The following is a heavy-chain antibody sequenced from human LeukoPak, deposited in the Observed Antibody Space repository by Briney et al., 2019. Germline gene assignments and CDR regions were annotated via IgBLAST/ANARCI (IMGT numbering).Heavy chain of an antibody. Sequence: SETLSLTCAVYGGSFSGYYWSWIRQPPGKGLEWIGEINHSGSTNYNPSLKSRVTISVDTSKNQFSLKLSSVTAADTAVYYCASQNSSWGFDCWGQGTLVTVSS. V-gene: IGHV4-34*01. CDR3: ASQNSSWGFDC. CDR2: INHSGST. J-gene: IGHJ4*02. D-gene: IGHD3-22*01. CDR1: GGSFSGYY.